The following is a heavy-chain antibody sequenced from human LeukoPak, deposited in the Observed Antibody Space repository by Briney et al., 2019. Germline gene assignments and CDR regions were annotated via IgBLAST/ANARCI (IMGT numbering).Heavy chain of an antibody. CDR2: FSGYNGKT. CDR3: AREYCSTTRCYMADY. D-gene: IGHD2-2*01. V-gene: IGHV1-18*01. CDR1: GYRFTSYG. J-gene: IGHJ4*02. Sequence: AASAKVSCTASGYRFTSYGISWVRQAPGQGLGWMGWFSGYNGKTNSAQTLQGRVTMTPDTSTRTAYMERRSLRSDDTAVYYCAREYCSTTRCYMADYWGQGTLVTVSS.